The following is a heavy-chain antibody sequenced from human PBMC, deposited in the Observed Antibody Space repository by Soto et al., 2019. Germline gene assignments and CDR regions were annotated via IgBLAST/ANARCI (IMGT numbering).Heavy chain of an antibody. J-gene: IGHJ4*02. D-gene: IGHD2-2*03. Sequence: QVQLVQSGAEVRKPGASVKVSCKASGYTFSSYGISWVRQAPGQGLEWMGWISAYNGNTNYAQKRQGRVTMTTDTATSTGYMELMSLRADDTAVYYCARDVGYSSNGDYWGQETLVTVSS. CDR1: GYTFSSYG. CDR3: ARDVGYSSNGDY. CDR2: ISAYNGNT. V-gene: IGHV1-18*01.